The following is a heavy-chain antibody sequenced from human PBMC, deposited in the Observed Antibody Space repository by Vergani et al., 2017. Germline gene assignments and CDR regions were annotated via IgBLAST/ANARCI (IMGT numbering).Heavy chain of an antibody. CDR3: ARLSYDFWSGYSDTNWFDP. V-gene: IGHV1-18*04. CDR1: GSTFTSYG. D-gene: IGHD3-3*01. Sequence: QVQLVQSGAEVKKPGASVKVSCKASGSTFTSYGISWVRQAPGQGLEWMGWISAYNGNTNYAQKLQGRVTMTTDTSTSTAYMELRSLRSDDTAVYYCARLSYDFWSGYSDTNWFDPWGQGTLVTVSS. CDR2: ISAYNGNT. J-gene: IGHJ5*02.